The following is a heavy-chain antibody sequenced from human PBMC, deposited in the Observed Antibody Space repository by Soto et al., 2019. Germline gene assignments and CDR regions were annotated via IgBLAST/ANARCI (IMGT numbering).Heavy chain of an antibody. Sequence: SVKVSCKASGGTFSSYAISCVRQAPGQGLEWMGGIIPIFGTANYAQKFQGRATITADESTSTAYMELSSLRSEDTAVYYCARERVAVARRPPRYGLDVWGQGTTVTVSS. CDR1: GGTFSSYA. J-gene: IGHJ6*02. D-gene: IGHD6-19*01. CDR2: IIPIFGTA. V-gene: IGHV1-69*13. CDR3: ARERVAVARRPPRYGLDV.